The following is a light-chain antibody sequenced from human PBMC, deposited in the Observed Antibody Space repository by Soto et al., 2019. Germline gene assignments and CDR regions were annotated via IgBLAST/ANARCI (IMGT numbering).Light chain of an antibody. CDR3: QQYGSSPLT. V-gene: IGKV3-20*01. Sequence: EIVLTQTPGTLSLSPGEGATLSCRASQSVSSSYLAWFQKKPGQAPRLLIYGASSRATGIPDRFSGSGSGTDFTLTISRLEPEDFVVYYCQQYGSSPLTFGGGTKVEIK. CDR1: QSVSSSY. J-gene: IGKJ4*01. CDR2: GAS.